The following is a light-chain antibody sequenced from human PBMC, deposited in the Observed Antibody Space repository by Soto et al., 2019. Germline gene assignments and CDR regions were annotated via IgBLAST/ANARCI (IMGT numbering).Light chain of an antibody. Sequence: ETVLTQSPGTLSLSPGERATLSCRASQSIRSNYVAWYQKPPRQGQRLINYGASRRGAGLPEWFSGSWSAKVFPLIISRLEPEDFAMYYCQQYGSSPRTFGQGTKVDI. CDR2: GAS. J-gene: IGKJ1*01. V-gene: IGKV3-20*01. CDR3: QQYGSSPRT. CDR1: QSIRSNY.